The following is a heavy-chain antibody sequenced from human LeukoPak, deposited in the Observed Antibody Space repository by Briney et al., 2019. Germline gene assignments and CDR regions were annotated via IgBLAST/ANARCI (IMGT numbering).Heavy chain of an antibody. Sequence: SETLSLTCTVSGGSMSGSFWGWSRQPAGKGLEWIGRVYSTWTTSYNPSLKSRVTVSLDTSKNQFSLKLNSVTAADTAVYYCARETIPRGVSFTDIRGQGTLVTVSS. CDR3: ARETIPRGVSFTDI. V-gene: IGHV4-4*07. D-gene: IGHD3-10*01. CDR2: VYSTWTT. CDR1: GGSMSGSF. J-gene: IGHJ4*02.